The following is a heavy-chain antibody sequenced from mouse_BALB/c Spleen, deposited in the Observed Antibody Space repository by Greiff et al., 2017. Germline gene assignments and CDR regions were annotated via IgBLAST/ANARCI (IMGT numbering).Heavy chain of an antibody. Sequence: EVKLVESGGGLVKPGGSLKLSCAASGFAFSSYDMSWVRQTPEKRLEWVAYISSGGGSTYYPDTVKGRFTISRDNAKNTLYLQMSSLKSEDTAMYYCARHKDYRYDGSYAMDYWGQGTSVTVSS. CDR1: GFAFSSYD. D-gene: IGHD2-14*01. J-gene: IGHJ4*01. CDR3: ARHKDYRYDGSYAMDY. V-gene: IGHV5-12-1*01. CDR2: ISSGGGST.